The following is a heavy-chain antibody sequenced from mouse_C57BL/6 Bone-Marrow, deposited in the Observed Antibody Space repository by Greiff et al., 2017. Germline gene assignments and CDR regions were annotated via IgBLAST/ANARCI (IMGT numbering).Heavy chain of an antibody. Sequence: QVQLQQPGAELVKPGASVKLSCKASGYTFTSYWMHWVKQRPGQGLEWIGMIHPNSGSTNYNEKFKSKATLTVDKSSSTAYMQLSSLTSEDAAVYYCARPYGNYGDYGGQGTTLTVSS. CDR2: IHPNSGST. CDR3: ARPYGNYGDY. V-gene: IGHV1-64*01. J-gene: IGHJ2*01. D-gene: IGHD2-1*01. CDR1: GYTFTSYW.